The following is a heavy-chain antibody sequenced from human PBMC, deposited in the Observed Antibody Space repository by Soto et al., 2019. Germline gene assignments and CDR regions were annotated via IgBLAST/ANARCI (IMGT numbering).Heavy chain of an antibody. CDR1: GFTFSNYW. J-gene: IGHJ6*02. V-gene: IGHV3-74*01. CDR3: ANWVAAAGTRYYGMDV. CDR2: VKSDGSST. D-gene: IGHD6-13*01. Sequence: GGSLRLSCVGSGFTFSNYWMHWVRQAPGKGLEWVSRVKSDGSSTSYADSVKGRFTISRDNSKNTLYLQMNSLRAEDTAVYYCANWVAAAGTRYYGMDVWGQGTTVTVSS.